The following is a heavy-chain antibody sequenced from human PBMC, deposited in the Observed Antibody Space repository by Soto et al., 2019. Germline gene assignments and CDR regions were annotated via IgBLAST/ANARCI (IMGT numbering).Heavy chain of an antibody. CDR3: ARHITIFGVVRYMDV. V-gene: IGHV4-59*08. J-gene: IGHJ6*03. CDR1: GGSISSYY. Sequence: SETLSLTCTVSGGSISSYYWSWIRQPPGKGLEWIGYIYYSGSTNYNPSLKSRVTISVDTSKNQFSLKLSSVTAADTAVYYCARHITIFGVVRYMDVWGKGTTVTVSS. CDR2: IYYSGST. D-gene: IGHD3-3*01.